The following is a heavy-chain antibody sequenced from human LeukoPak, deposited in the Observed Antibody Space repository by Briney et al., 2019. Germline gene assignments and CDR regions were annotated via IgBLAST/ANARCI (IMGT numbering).Heavy chain of an antibody. Sequence: SETLSLTCTVSGGSINSSSYYWGWIRQPPGKGLEWIGSIFYSGNTYDNPSLKSRVTISVDTSKNQFTLKLNSVTAADTAVYYCARHRSKWLQSSFDYWGQGTLVTVSS. CDR2: IFYSGNT. V-gene: IGHV4-39*01. J-gene: IGHJ4*02. D-gene: IGHD5-24*01. CDR3: ARHRSKWLQSSFDY. CDR1: GGSINSSSYY.